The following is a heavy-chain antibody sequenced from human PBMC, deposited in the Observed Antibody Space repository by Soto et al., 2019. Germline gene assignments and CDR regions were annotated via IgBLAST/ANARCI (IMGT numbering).Heavy chain of an antibody. D-gene: IGHD5-12*01. CDR3: AKGDNLGPKTGYAFDP. CDR1: GDSVSSNTAS. J-gene: IGHJ5*02. V-gene: IGHV6-1*01. CDR2: TYFRSKWYN. Sequence: SQTLSLTCAISGDSVSSNTASWNWIRQSPSRGLEWLGRTYFRSKWYNDYAVSVKSQIIINPDTSNNQFSLQLNSVTPEDTAVYFCAKGDNLGPKTGYAFDPWGQGIMVTVS.